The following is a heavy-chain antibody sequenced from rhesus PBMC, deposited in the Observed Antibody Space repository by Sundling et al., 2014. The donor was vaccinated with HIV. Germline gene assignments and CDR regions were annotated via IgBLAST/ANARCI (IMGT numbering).Heavy chain of an antibody. Sequence: EVQLVESGGGLVQPGGSLRLSCAASGFTFSSYGMYWVRQAPGKGLEWISGISSGGGSTYYADSVKGRFTISRDNSKNTFSLQMNSLRVEDTAVYYCAKGAPRDLDWLLYQRGYWGQGVLVTVSS. CDR3: AKGAPRDLDWLLYQRGY. V-gene: IGHV3S42*01. CDR1: GFTFSSYG. D-gene: IGHD3-3*01. J-gene: IGHJ4*01. CDR2: ISSGGGST.